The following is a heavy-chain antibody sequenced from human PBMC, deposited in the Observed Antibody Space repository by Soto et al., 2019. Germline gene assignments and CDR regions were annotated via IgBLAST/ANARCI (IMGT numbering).Heavy chain of an antibody. CDR1: GYTFTSYG. J-gene: IGHJ5*02. V-gene: IGHV1-18*01. Sequence: QVHLEQSGAEVEKPGASVKVSCKAFGYTFTSYGISWVRQAPGQGLEWMGWISGDKGNTKYAQKFQDRVTMTTDTSTNTVYMELRSLRPNDTAMYYCARDVVWAGRATAMSENWFDTWGQGPLVTVSS. CDR2: ISGDKGNT. D-gene: IGHD5-18*01. CDR3: ARDVVWAGRATAMSENWFDT.